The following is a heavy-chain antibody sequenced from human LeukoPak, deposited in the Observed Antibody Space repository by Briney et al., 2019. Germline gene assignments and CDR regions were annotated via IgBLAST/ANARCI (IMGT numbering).Heavy chain of an antibody. CDR3: AREGPISIAADTPFDY. CDR2: IYTSGST. CDR1: GGSISSYY. D-gene: IGHD6-13*01. J-gene: IGHJ4*02. Sequence: SETLSLTCTVSGGSISSYYWSWLRQPAGKGLEWIGRIYTSGSTNYNPSLRSRVTMSVDTSKNQFSLKLSSVTAADTAVYYCAREGPISIAADTPFDYWGQGTLVTVSS. V-gene: IGHV4-4*07.